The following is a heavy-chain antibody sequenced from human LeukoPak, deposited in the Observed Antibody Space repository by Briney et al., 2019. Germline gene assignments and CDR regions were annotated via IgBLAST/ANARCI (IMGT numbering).Heavy chain of an antibody. CDR3: ARAPSEIGGYYPEYFRH. V-gene: IGHV3-74*01. Sequence: GGSLRLSCAASGFTFSSYWMHWVRQAPGKGLVWVSRIKGDGNTNYWDSVKGRFTISRDNAKNTVSLQLNSLRAEDTGVYYCARAPSEIGGYYPEYFRHWGQGTLVTVSS. CDR1: GFTFSSYW. J-gene: IGHJ1*01. CDR2: IKGDGNT. D-gene: IGHD3-22*01.